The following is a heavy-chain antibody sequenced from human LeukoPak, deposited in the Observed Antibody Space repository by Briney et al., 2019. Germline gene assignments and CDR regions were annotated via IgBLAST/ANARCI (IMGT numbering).Heavy chain of an antibody. CDR2: ISSSSSYI. CDR3: ARDRPYCSGGSCNPQRVLGIDY. Sequence: GGSLRLSCAASGFTFSSYSMNWVRQAPGKGLEWVSSISSSSSYIYYADSVKGRFTISRDNAKNSLYLQMNSLRAEDTAVYYCARDRPYCSGGSCNPQRVLGIDYWGQGTLVTVSS. D-gene: IGHD2-15*01. CDR1: GFTFSSYS. J-gene: IGHJ4*02. V-gene: IGHV3-21*01.